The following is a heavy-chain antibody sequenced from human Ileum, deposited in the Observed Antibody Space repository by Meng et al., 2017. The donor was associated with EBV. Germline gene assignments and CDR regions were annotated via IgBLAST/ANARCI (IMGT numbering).Heavy chain of an antibody. CDR3: ARDPAYPRGLFDS. D-gene: IGHD3-10*01. Sequence: HMSESGPGLVRPTETLSLTCSVAGDSISNSDHYWNWFRRPPGMGLEWIASIYRSGSSYFDPSLKSRVSLSLDTSKNQFSLKLSSVTAADTALYYCARDPAYPRGLFDSWGQGILVTVSS. CDR1: GDSISNSDHY. J-gene: IGHJ4*02. V-gene: IGHV4-39*07. CDR2: IYRSGSS.